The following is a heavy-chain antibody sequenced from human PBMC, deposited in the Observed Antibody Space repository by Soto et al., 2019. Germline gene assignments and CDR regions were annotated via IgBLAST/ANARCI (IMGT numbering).Heavy chain of an antibody. J-gene: IGHJ3*02. V-gene: IGHV4-39*07. CDR1: GGSVSSSSYY. CDR3: ARLLDFWDAFDI. CDR2: VYYSGST. Sequence: SETLSLTCTVSGGSVSSSSYYWGWVRQPPGKGLEWIGSVYYSGSTNYNPSPKSRVTISIDTSKNQFSLKLSSVTAADTAVYYCARLLDFWDAFDIWGQGTMVTVSS. D-gene: IGHD3-3*01.